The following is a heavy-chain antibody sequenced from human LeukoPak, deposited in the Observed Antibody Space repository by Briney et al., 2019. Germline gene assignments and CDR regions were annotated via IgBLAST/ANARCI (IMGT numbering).Heavy chain of an antibody. Sequence: PSETLSLTCAVYGGSFSGYYWSWIRQPPGKRLEWIGEINHSGSTNYNPSLKSRVTISVDTSKNQFSLKLSSVTAADTAVYYCARGVRRSSSFRGNWFDPWGLGTLVTVSS. CDR3: ARGVRRSSSFRGNWFDP. CDR1: GGSFSGYY. J-gene: IGHJ5*02. CDR2: INHSGST. D-gene: IGHD6-6*01. V-gene: IGHV4-34*01.